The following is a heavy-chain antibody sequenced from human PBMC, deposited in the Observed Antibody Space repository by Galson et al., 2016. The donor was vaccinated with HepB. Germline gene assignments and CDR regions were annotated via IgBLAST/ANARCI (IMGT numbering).Heavy chain of an antibody. J-gene: IGHJ4*02. D-gene: IGHD3-3*01. Sequence: TLSLTCIVSGDSISSGGSHWIWIRQHPGKGLEWIGFIYYSGSTYYIPSLKSRVTISVDTSKNQFSLKLSSVTVADTAVYYCARVGHLDFWSGYYVPPFDYWGQGTLVTVSS. CDR2: IYYSGST. CDR3: ARVGHLDFWSGYYVPPFDY. CDR1: GDSISSGGSH. V-gene: IGHV4-31*03.